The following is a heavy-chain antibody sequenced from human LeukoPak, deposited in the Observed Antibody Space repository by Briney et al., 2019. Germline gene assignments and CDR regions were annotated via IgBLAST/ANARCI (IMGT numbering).Heavy chain of an antibody. J-gene: IGHJ4*02. CDR1: GFTFSSYG. CDR3: AKDHGRDGLAPAFDY. V-gene: IGHV3-30*02. CDR2: IRYDGSNK. Sequence: GGSLRLFCAASGFTFSSYGMHWVRQAPGKGLEWVAFIRYDGSNKYYADSVKGRFTISRDNSKNTLYLQMNSLRAEDTAVYYCAKDHGRDGLAPAFDYWGQGTLVTVSS. D-gene: IGHD5-24*01.